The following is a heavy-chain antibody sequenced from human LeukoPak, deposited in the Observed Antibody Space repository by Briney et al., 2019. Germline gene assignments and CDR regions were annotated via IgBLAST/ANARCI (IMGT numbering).Heavy chain of an antibody. CDR2: ISSSSSYI. V-gene: IGHV3-21*01. J-gene: IGHJ6*02. CDR1: GFTFSSYS. CDR3: ARVEGSSSWPSYYYYGMDV. D-gene: IGHD6-13*01. Sequence: GGSLRLSCAASGFTFSSYSMNWVRQAPRKGLEWVSSISSSSSYIYYADSVKGRFTISRDNAKNSLYLQMNSLRAEDTAVYYCARVEGSSSWPSYYYYGMDVWGQGTTVTVSS.